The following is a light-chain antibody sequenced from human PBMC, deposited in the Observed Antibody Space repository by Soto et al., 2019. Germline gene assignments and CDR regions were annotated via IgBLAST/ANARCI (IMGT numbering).Light chain of an antibody. CDR1: SSDVGSYNR. V-gene: IGLV2-18*02. CDR3: SSYTSSSTLV. Sequence: QSVLTQPPSVSGSPGQSVTISCTGTSSDVGSYNRVSWYQQPPGTAPKLMIYEVSNRPSGVPDRFSGSKSGNTASLTISVLQAEDEADYYCSSYTSSSTLVFGGGTQLTVL. J-gene: IGLJ3*02. CDR2: EVS.